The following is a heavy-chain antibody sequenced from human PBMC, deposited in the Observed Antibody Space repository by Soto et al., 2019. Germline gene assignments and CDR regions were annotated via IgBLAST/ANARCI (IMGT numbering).Heavy chain of an antibody. CDR1: DLSCTSHG. CDR2: ISLYNGNT. J-gene: IGHJ4*02. Sequence: AAVKVSCKADDLSCTSHGSSCVRQAPGQGLEWMGWISLYNGNTNYAQQFQGRVTMTTDTSTSTAYMELRSLRSDDTAMYFCAIYHLELFRFDYWGQGTLVTVSS. V-gene: IGHV1-18*04. CDR3: AIYHLELFRFDY. D-gene: IGHD2-2*01.